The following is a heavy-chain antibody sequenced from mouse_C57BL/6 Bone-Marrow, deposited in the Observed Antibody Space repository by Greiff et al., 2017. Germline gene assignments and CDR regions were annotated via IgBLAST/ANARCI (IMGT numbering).Heavy chain of an antibody. CDR1: GYTFTDYY. J-gene: IGHJ4*01. D-gene: IGHD1-1*02. Sequence: VQLQQSGPVLVKPGASVKMSCKASGYTFTDYYMNWVKQSHGKSLEWIGVINPYNGGTSYNQKFKGKATLTVDKSSSTAYMELDSLTSEDSAVYYCAYGFYAMDYWGRGTSVTVSS. CDR2: INPYNGGT. CDR3: AYGFYAMDY. V-gene: IGHV1-19*01.